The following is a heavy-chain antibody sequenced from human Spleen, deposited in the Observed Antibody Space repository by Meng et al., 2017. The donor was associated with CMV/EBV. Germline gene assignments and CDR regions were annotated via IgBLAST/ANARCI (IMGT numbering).Heavy chain of an antibody. Sequence: SGFTFSSYARHWVRQAPGKGLEWVAVISYDGSNKYYADSVKGRFTISRDNSKNTLYLQMNSLRAEDTAVYYCARAPYYDILTGHLGYWGQGTLVTVSS. V-gene: IGHV3-30-3*01. CDR1: GFTFSSYA. CDR2: ISYDGSNK. CDR3: ARAPYYDILTGHLGY. D-gene: IGHD3-9*01. J-gene: IGHJ4*02.